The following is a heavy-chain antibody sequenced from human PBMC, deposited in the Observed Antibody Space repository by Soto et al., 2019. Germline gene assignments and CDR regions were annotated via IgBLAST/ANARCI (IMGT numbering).Heavy chain of an antibody. CDR2: IIPIFGTA. CDR1: GGTFSSYA. D-gene: IGHD2-15*01. V-gene: IGHV1-69*06. Sequence: QVQLVQSGAEVKKPGSSVKVSCKASGGTFSSYAISWVRQAPGQGLEWMGGIIPIFGTANYAQKFQGRVTMTRDTSTSTVYMELSSLRSEDTAVYYCARDLVVVVAAGHFDYWGQGTLVTVSS. CDR3: ARDLVVVVAAGHFDY. J-gene: IGHJ4*02.